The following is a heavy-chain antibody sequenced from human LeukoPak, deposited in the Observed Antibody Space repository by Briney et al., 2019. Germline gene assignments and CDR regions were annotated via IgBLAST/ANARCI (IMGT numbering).Heavy chain of an antibody. CDR2: IYYSGST. CDR3: ARQAGPPMVRGVIGFDY. D-gene: IGHD3-10*01. CDR1: GGSISSSNYY. V-gene: IGHV4-39*01. Sequence: SETLSLTCTVSGGSISSSNYYWGWIRQPPGKRLEWIGSIYYSGSTYYNPSLKSRVTISVDTSKNQFSLKLSSVTAADTAVYYCARQAGPPMVRGVIGFDYWGQGTLVTVSS. J-gene: IGHJ4*02.